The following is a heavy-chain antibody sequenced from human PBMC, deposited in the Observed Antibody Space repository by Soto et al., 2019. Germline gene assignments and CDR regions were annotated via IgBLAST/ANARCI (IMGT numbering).Heavy chain of an antibody. D-gene: IGHD3-22*01. V-gene: IGHV4-59*01. Sequence: LSLTCTVSGGSISSYYWSWIRQPPGKGLEWIGYIYYSGSTNYNPSLKSRVTISVDTSKNQFSLELSSVTAADTAVYYCARVHDYYDSSGYYSFDPWGQGTLVTVSS. CDR1: GGSISSYY. CDR2: IYYSGST. CDR3: ARVHDYYDSSGYYSFDP. J-gene: IGHJ5*02.